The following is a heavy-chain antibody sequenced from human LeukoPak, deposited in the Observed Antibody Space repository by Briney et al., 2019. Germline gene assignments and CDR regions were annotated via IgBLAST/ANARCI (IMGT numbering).Heavy chain of an antibody. CDR3: ARMGNPSTVTADY. J-gene: IGHJ4*02. D-gene: IGHD4-17*01. CDR2: IYYSGST. CDR1: GGSISSGGYY. Sequence: SQTLSLTCTVSGGSISSGGYYWSWIRQPPGKGLEWIGYIYYSGSTIYNPSLKSRVTISVDTSKNQFSLKMTSVTAADTAVYYCARMGNPSTVTADYWGQGTLVTVSS. V-gene: IGHV4-30-4*01.